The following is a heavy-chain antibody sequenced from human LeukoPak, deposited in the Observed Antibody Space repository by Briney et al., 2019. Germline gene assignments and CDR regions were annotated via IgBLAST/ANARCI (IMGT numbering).Heavy chain of an antibody. CDR1: GGSIRSSNW. D-gene: IGHD1-26*01. V-gene: IGHV4-4*02. CDR2: IYHSGST. Sequence: SETLSLTCAVSGGSIRSSNWWSWIRQPPGKGLEWIGEIYHSGSTNYNPSLKSRVTVSVDKSKNQFSLKLSSVTAADTAVYYCARDKFPLVGATGDDGFDIWGQGTMVTVSS. CDR3: ARDKFPLVGATGDDGFDI. J-gene: IGHJ3*02.